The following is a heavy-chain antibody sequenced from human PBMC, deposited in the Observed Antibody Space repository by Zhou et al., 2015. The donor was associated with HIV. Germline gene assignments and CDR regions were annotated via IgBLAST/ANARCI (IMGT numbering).Heavy chain of an antibody. J-gene: IGHJ6*02. Sequence: LVQSGTEVRKPGSSVNVSCKASGGTFSGSDISWVRQAPGQGLEWMGSITPMFDMETYAEKFRARLTITVDKSTSAVYMELSSLTSEDAAVYYCARVLTTYDFWSGYYSGAYYYYGMDVWGQGTTVTVSS. CDR1: GGTFSGSD. CDR3: ARVLTTYDFWSGYYSGAYYYYGMDV. CDR2: ITPMFDME. D-gene: IGHD3-3*01. V-gene: IGHV1-69*04.